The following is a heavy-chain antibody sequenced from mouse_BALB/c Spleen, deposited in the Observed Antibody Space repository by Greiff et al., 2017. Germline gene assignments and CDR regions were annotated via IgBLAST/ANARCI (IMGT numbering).Heavy chain of an antibody. Sequence: QVQLQQSGPELVKPGASVTLSCKASGYTFTDYEMHWVKQTPVHGLEWIGAIDPETGGTAYNQKFKGKATLTADKSSSTAYMELRSLTSEDSAVYYCTRYLITTPFAYWGQGTLVTVSA. V-gene: IGHV1-15*01. D-gene: IGHD2-4*01. CDR2: IDPETGGT. J-gene: IGHJ3*01. CDR1: GYTFTDYE. CDR3: TRYLITTPFAY.